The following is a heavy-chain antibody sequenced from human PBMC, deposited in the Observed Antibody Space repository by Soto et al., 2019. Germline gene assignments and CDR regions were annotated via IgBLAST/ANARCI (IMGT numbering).Heavy chain of an antibody. D-gene: IGHD1-26*01. Sequence: GASVKVSCKASGYTFTGYYMHWVRQAPGQGLEWMGWINPNSGGTNYAQKFQGRVTMTRDTSISTAYMELSRLRSDDTAVYYCAKDRQWEPGPFNSWGQGTLVTVSS. CDR3: AKDRQWEPGPFNS. CDR2: INPNSGGT. CDR1: GYTFTGYY. V-gene: IGHV1-2*02. J-gene: IGHJ4*02.